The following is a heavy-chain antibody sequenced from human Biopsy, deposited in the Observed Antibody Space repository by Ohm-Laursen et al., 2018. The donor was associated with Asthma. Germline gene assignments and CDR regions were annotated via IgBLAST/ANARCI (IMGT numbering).Heavy chain of an antibody. CDR1: GDSFSNYA. Sequence: GSSVKVFCNASGDSFSNYAISWVRQAPGQGLEWMGGLIPVLGTPDHAQMFEGRVTITADESTSTAYMELSSLSSEDTAVYYCARGYSGSDRIVYYYSGLEVWGQGTTVTVSS. CDR3: ARGYSGSDRIVYYYSGLEV. J-gene: IGHJ6*02. CDR2: LIPVLGTP. V-gene: IGHV1-69*01. D-gene: IGHD5-12*01.